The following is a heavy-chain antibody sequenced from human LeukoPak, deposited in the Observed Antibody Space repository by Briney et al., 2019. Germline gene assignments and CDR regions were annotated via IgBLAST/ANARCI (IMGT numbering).Heavy chain of an antibody. D-gene: IGHD4-17*01. CDR1: GYTFTSYD. Sequence: ASVKVSCKASGYTFTSYDINWVRQATGQGLEWMEWMNPNSGNTGYAQKFQGRVTMTRNTSISTAYMELSSLRSEDTAVYYCARVGGTVTTGSYYYYYYMDVWGKGTTVTVSS. J-gene: IGHJ6*03. V-gene: IGHV1-8*01. CDR2: MNPNSGNT. CDR3: ARVGGTVTTGSYYYYYYMDV.